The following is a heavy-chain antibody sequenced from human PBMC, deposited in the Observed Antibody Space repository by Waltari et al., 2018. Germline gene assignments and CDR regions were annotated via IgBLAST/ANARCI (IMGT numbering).Heavy chain of an antibody. CDR1: GFRFKNFG. D-gene: IGHD2-21*02. CDR3: ARGSDCGGDTCTGDAFDV. CDR2: VWYDGSNQ. V-gene: IGHV3-33*01. Sequence: QVQLVESGGRVVQPGTSLRLSCGASGFRFKNFGMHWVRQAPGKGVAWGAVVWYDGSNQYYADSVQGRFTISRDNSKKMLYLQMRSLSHEDTATYYCARGSDCGGDTCTGDAFDVWGLGTVVTVSS. J-gene: IGHJ3*01.